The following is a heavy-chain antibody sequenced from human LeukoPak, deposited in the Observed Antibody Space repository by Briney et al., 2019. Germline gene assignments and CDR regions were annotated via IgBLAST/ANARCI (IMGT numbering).Heavy chain of an antibody. V-gene: IGHV4-30-4*07. J-gene: IGHJ5*02. CDR1: GGSIRSGGYS. CDR2: IYYSGRT. D-gene: IGHD3-10*01. CDR3: ARESNYYGSGTGWFDP. Sequence: SQTLSLTCAVSGGSIRSGGYSWSWIRQPPGRGLEWIGYIYYSGRTYYNPSLKSRVTISVDTSKNQFSLKLSSVTAADTAVYYCARESNYYGSGTGWFDPWGQGTLVTVSS.